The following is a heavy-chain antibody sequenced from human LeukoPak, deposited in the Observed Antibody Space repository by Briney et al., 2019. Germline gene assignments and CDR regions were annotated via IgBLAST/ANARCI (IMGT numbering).Heavy chain of an antibody. CDR3: ARDGGCSSTSCYGYYYYCYMDV. D-gene: IGHD2-2*01. CDR1: GYTFTGYY. CDR2: INPNSGGT. J-gene: IGHJ6*03. V-gene: IGHV1-2*02. Sequence: ASVKVSCRASGYTFTGYYMHWVRQAPGQGLEWMGWINPNSGGTNYAQKFQGRVTMTRDTSISTAYMELSRLRSDDTAVYYCARDGGCSSTSCYGYYYYCYMDVWGKGTTVTVSS.